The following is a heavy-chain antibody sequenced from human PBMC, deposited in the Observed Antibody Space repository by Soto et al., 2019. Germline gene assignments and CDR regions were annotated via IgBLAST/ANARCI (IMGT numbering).Heavy chain of an antibody. CDR3: ARDTVLGYCSGGSCYDDAFDI. V-gene: IGHV1-18*01. J-gene: IGHJ3*02. CDR2: ISAYNGNT. D-gene: IGHD2-15*01. Sequence: ASVKVSCKASGYTFTSYGISWVRQAPGQGLEWMGWISAYNGNTNYAQKLQGRVTMTTDTSTSTAYMELRSLRSDDTAVYYCARDTVLGYCSGGSCYDDAFDIWGQGTMVT. CDR1: GYTFTSYG.